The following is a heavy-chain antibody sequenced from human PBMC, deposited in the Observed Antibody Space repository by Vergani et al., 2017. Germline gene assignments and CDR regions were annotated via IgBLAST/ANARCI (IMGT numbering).Heavy chain of an antibody. D-gene: IGHD2-2*01. CDR1: GATFSSYA. Sequence: QVQLVQSGAEVKKPGSSVKVSCKASGATFSSYAISWVRQAPGQGLEWMGGIIPIFGTANYAQKFQGRVTITADESTSTAYMELSSLGSEDTAVYYCARDQGRYCSSTSCPPDYYYYMDVWGKGP. V-gene: IGHV1-69*12. J-gene: IGHJ6*03. CDR2: IIPIFGTA. CDR3: ARDQGRYCSSTSCPPDYYYYMDV.